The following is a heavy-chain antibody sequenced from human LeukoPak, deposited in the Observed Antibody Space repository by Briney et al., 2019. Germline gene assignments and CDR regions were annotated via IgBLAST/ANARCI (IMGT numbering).Heavy chain of an antibody. CDR2: ISYDGSNT. Sequence: GGSLRLSCAASGFTFSTYAMHWVRQAPGKGLEWVAVISYDGSNTYSADSVKGRFTISRDNSKNTLYLQMNSLRAEDTAVYYCAKQGGVSPNFDYWGQGTLVTVSS. J-gene: IGHJ4*02. V-gene: IGHV3-30-3*02. D-gene: IGHD2-8*01. CDR1: GFTFSTYA. CDR3: AKQGGVSPNFDY.